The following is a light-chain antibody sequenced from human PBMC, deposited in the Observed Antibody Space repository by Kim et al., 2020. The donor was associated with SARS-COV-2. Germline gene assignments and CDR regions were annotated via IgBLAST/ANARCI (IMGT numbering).Light chain of an antibody. Sequence: GQSIAISCTGTSGDVGGYNYVSWYQQHPGKAPKLMIYDVSNRPSGVSDRFSGSKSGNTASLTISGLQPEDEADYYCSSYSSSTTRVFGTGTKVTVL. J-gene: IGLJ1*01. CDR2: DVS. CDR3: SSYSSSTTRV. V-gene: IGLV2-14*03. CDR1: SGDVGGYNY.